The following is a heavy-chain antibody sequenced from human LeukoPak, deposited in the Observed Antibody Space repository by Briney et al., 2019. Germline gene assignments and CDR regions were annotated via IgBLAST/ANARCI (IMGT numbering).Heavy chain of an antibody. CDR2: IIGNGFST. Sequence: PGGSLRLSCAASGCTFSFAAMNWVRQAPGKGLEWVATIIGNGFSTYYTDSVNGRFIISRDNSQNSLFLQMNSLRAEDTAIYYCAKGRRDGYNYPLFDHWGHGALVTVSS. D-gene: IGHD5-24*01. CDR3: AKGRRDGYNYPLFDH. CDR1: GCTFSFAA. J-gene: IGHJ4*01. V-gene: IGHV3-23*01.